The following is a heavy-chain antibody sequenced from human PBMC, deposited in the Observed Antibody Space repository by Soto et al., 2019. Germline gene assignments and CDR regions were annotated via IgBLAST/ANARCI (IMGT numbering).Heavy chain of an antibody. D-gene: IGHD1-7*01. Sequence: QLQLQESGPGLVKPSETLSLTCSVSGASISESGYYWGWIRQPPGKGLEYIGNVYYSGLTHYSPSLKSRVTMSVDTSQNHFSLTLSSVTAADTAVYYCAKHRSGTMDSHWGRGILVTVSS. CDR3: AKHRSGTMDSH. CDR1: GASISESGYY. V-gene: IGHV4-39*01. CDR2: VYYSGLT. J-gene: IGHJ4*02.